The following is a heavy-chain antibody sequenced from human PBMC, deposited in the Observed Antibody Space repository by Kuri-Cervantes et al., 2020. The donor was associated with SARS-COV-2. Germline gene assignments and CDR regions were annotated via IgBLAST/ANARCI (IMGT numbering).Heavy chain of an antibody. D-gene: IGHD3-10*01. Sequence: ESLKISCAVSGYSISSGYYWGLIRQPPGKGLEWIGEINHSGSTNYNPSLKSRVTISVDTSKNQFSLKLSSVTAADTAVYYCANSPRYYYGSGTTHSPFDYWGQGTLVTVSS. CDR2: INHSGST. CDR1: GYSISSGYY. J-gene: IGHJ4*02. CDR3: ANSPRYYYGSGTTHSPFDY. V-gene: IGHV4-38-2*01.